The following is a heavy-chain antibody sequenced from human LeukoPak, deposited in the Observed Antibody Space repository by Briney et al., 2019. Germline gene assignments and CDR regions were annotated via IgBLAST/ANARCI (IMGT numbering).Heavy chain of an antibody. CDR3: ARRDLLSGIDC. D-gene: IGHD3-3*01. J-gene: IGHJ4*02. CDR1: GGSISSHF. Sequence: PSETLSLTCTVSGGSISSHFWSWIRQPPGKRLEWIGCINYSGSTDYSPSLKSRVTISINTSKNQFSLKLSSVTATDTAVYYCARRDLLSGIDCWGQGTLVTVSS. CDR2: INYSGST. V-gene: IGHV4-59*11.